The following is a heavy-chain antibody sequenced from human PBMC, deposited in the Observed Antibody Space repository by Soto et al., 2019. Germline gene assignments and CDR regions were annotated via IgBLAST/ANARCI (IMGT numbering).Heavy chain of an antibody. CDR1: GFSFRNAW. J-gene: IGHJ6*02. V-gene: IGHV3-15*01. Sequence: PGESLRLSYAASGFSFRNAWMSWVRQAPGKGLEWVGRIKSKTDGGTTDYAAPVKGRFTISRDNSKNTLYLQMNSLKTEDTAVYYCRLDYFYYGMHVWGQGTTVTVSS. CDR3: RLDYFYYGMHV. CDR2: IKSKTDGGTT.